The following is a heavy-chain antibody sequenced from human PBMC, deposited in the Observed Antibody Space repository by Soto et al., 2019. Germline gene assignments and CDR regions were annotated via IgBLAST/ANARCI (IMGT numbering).Heavy chain of an antibody. CDR3: ARGMGGVGRLVGATPPYYYYGMDV. J-gene: IGHJ6*02. CDR2: INSDGSST. D-gene: IGHD1-26*01. Sequence: GGSLRLSCAASGFTFSSYWMHWVRQAPGKGLVWVSRINSDGSSTSYADSVKGRFTISRDNAKNTLYLQMNSLRAEDTAVYYCARGMGGVGRLVGATPPYYYYGMDVWGQGTTVTVSS. V-gene: IGHV3-74*01. CDR1: GFTFSSYW.